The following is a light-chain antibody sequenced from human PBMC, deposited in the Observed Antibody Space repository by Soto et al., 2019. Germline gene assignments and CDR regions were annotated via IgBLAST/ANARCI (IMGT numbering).Light chain of an antibody. Sequence: IQMTQSPSSRSASXGDRVTIICRESEGMRNELGLSHQKPGXAPKPVXYDASSLQRGVPSRFSCSGSVTDFTRTISSRQHEDFATYYGQQSYITPLTFGGGTKVDIK. CDR2: DAS. V-gene: IGKV1-6*01. CDR3: QQSYITPLT. J-gene: IGKJ4*01. CDR1: EGMRNE.